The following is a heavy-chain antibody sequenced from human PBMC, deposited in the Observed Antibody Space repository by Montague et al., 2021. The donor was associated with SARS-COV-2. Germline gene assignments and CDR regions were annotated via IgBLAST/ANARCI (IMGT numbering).Heavy chain of an antibody. Sequence: SLRLSCAASGFTFSSYAMHWVRQAPGKGLEWVAVISYDGSNKYYADSVKGRFTISRDNSKNTLYLQMNSLRAEDTAVYYCARTYSGSYFGAFDIWGQGTMVTVFS. D-gene: IGHD1-26*01. CDR3: ARTYSGSYFGAFDI. J-gene: IGHJ3*02. CDR2: ISYDGSNK. CDR1: GFTFSSYA. V-gene: IGHV3-30-3*01.